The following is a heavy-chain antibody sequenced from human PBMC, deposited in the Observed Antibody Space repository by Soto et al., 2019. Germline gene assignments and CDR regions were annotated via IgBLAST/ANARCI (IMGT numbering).Heavy chain of an antibody. Sequence: ASVKVSCKASGYTFTSYAMHWVRQAPGQRLEWMGWINAGNGNTKYSQKFQGRVTITRDTSASTAYMELSSLRSEDTAVYYCARDTKNEYSSSWRYYYGMGVWGQGTTVTVSS. CDR2: INAGNGNT. V-gene: IGHV1-3*01. CDR3: ARDTKNEYSSSWRYYYGMGV. J-gene: IGHJ6*02. CDR1: GYTFTSYA. D-gene: IGHD6-13*01.